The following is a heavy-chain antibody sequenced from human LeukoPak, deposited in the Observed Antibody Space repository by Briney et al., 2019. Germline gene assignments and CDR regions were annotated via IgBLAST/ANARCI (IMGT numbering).Heavy chain of an antibody. CDR3: ARDFLEDTQ. Sequence: GGSLRLSCAASGFTLSKYNMNWVREAPGKGVERVSYIRRSTSSIFYADSAKGGFPISRDNAKNSLYLQMNSLRAEDTAVYYCARDFLEDTQWGQGTLVTVSS. CDR2: IRRSTSSI. V-gene: IGHV3-48*01. J-gene: IGHJ4*02. CDR1: GFTLSKYN. D-gene: IGHD2-15*01.